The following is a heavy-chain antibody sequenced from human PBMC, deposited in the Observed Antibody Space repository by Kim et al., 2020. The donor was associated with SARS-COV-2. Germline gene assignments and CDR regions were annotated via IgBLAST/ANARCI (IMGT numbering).Heavy chain of an antibody. V-gene: IGHV5-51*01. Sequence: GESLKISCEGSGYSFTSSWIGWVRQMPGKGLEWMGIIFPGDSDTRYSPSFQGQVTISVDKSISTAYLQWDSLQASDTAMYYCARHPPFGRGWSRFDYWGQ. CDR3: ARHPPFGRGWSRFDY. D-gene: IGHD6-19*01. CDR2: IFPGDSDT. CDR1: GYSFTSSW. J-gene: IGHJ4*02.